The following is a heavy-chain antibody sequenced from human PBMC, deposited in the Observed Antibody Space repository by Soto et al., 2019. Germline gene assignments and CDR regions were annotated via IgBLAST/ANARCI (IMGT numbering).Heavy chain of an antibody. CDR3: ARDNYYDSSVSNY. CDR2: ISYDGSNK. J-gene: IGHJ4*02. CDR1: GFTFSSYA. Sequence: QVQLVESGGGVVQPGRSLRLSCAASGFTFSSYAMHWVRQAPGKGLEWVAVISYDGSNKYYADSVKGRFTISRDNSKNTLYLQMNSLRAEDTAVYYFARDNYYDSSVSNYWGQGTLVTVSS. V-gene: IGHV3-30-3*01. D-gene: IGHD3-22*01.